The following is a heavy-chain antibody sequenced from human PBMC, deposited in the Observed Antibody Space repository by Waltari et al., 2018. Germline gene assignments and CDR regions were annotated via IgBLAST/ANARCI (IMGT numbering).Heavy chain of an antibody. V-gene: IGHV3-53*01. CDR1: GFTVSSNY. CDR3: AREGGSYGMDV. Sequence: EVQLVESGGGLIQPGGSLRLSCAASGFTVSSNYMSWVRQAPGKGLEWVSVIYSGGSTYFAHSGKGRFTIARDNSENTLYLQMNSLRAEDTALYYCAREGGSYGMDVWGQGTTVTVSS. CDR2: IYSGGST. J-gene: IGHJ6*02.